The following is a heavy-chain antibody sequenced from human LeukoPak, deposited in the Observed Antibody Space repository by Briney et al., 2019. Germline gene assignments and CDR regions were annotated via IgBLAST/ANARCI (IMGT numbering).Heavy chain of an antibody. CDR1: GYTFTSYD. D-gene: IGHD6-6*01. V-gene: IGHV1-8*03. Sequence: ASVKVSCKASGYTFTSYDINWVRQATGQGLEWMGWMNPNSGNTGYAQKFQGRVTITRNTSISTAYMELSSLRSEDTAVYYCAREGRYSSSSDYWGQGTLVTVSS. J-gene: IGHJ4*02. CDR2: MNPNSGNT. CDR3: AREGRYSSSSDY.